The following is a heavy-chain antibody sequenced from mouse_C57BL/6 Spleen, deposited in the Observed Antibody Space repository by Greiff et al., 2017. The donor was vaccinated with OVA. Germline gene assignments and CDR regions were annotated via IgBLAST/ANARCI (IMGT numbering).Heavy chain of an antibody. D-gene: IGHD2-3*01. CDR2: IDPETGGT. CDR1: GYTFTDYE. Sequence: QVQLQQSGAELVRPGASVTLSCKASGYTFTDYEMHWVKQTPVHGLEWIGAIDPETGGTAYNQKFKGKAILTADKSSSTAYMELRSLTSEDSAVYYGTRRYDGYYYAMDYWGQGTSVTVSS. CDR3: TRRYDGYYYAMDY. V-gene: IGHV1-15*01. J-gene: IGHJ4*01.